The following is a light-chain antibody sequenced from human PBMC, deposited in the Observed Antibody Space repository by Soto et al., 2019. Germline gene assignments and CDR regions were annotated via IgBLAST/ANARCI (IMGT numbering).Light chain of an antibody. J-gene: IGKJ1*01. Sequence: VLTQSQSTLSSSPGERATLSCRASQSFSSTYLAWYQQKPGQAPRLLIYAASSRATGIPDRFSGSGSGTDFTLTISRLEPEDFAVYYCQQYGSSPTFGQGTKVDIK. V-gene: IGKV3-20*01. CDR2: AAS. CDR3: QQYGSSPT. CDR1: QSFSSTY.